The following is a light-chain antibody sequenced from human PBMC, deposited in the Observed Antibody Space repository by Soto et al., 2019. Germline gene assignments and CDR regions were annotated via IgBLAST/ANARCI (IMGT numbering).Light chain of an antibody. CDR3: QQRTNWPVT. J-gene: IGKJ1*01. CDR2: DAS. V-gene: IGKV3-11*01. Sequence: EIVLTQSPATLSLSPGERATLSCRASQSVSSYLAWYQQKPGQAPRLLIYDASNRATGIPARFSGSGSGTDFTLTISSLEPEDSAVYYGQQRTNWPVTFGQGTKVEI. CDR1: QSVSSY.